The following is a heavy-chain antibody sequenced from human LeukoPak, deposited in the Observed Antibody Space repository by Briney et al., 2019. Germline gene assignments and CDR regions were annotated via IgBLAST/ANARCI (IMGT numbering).Heavy chain of an antibody. CDR1: GYTLTELS. J-gene: IGHJ6*03. D-gene: IGHD6-19*01. CDR3: ARRAVDNSYYYYMDV. Sequence: GASVKVSCKVSGYTLTELSMHWVRQAPGKGLEWMGWMNPKSGNTGYAQKFQGRVTITRNTSISTAYMEVSSLRYEDTAVYYCARRAVDNSYYYYMDVWGKGTTVTVSS. V-gene: IGHV1-8*03. CDR2: MNPKSGNT.